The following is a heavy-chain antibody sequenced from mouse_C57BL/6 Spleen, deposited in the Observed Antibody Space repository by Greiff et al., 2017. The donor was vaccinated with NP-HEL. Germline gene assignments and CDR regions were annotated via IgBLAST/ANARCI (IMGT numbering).Heavy chain of an antibody. V-gene: IGHV1-82*01. D-gene: IGHD2-3*01. CDR3: ARSDDGRWYFDV. CDR1: GYAFSSSW. Sequence: VKLQESGPELVKPGASVKISCKASGYAFSSSWMNWVKQRPGKGLEWIGRIYPGDGDTNYNGKFKGKATLTADKSSSTAYMQLSSLTSEDSAVYFCARSDDGRWYFDVWGTGTTVTVSS. J-gene: IGHJ1*03. CDR2: IYPGDGDT.